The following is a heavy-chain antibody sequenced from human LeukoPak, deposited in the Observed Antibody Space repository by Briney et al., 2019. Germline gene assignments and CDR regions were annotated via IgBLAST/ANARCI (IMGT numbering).Heavy chain of an antibody. CDR3: ARDLDYDSSGWDY. CDR2: IRYDGSNK. V-gene: IGHV3-30*02. J-gene: IGHJ4*02. CDR1: GFTFSSYG. Sequence: PGGSLRLSCAASGFTFSSYGMHWVRQAPGKGLEWVAFIRYDGSNKYYADSVKGRFTISRDNSKNTLYLQMNSLRAEDTAVYYCARDLDYDSSGWDYWGQGTLVTVSS. D-gene: IGHD3-22*01.